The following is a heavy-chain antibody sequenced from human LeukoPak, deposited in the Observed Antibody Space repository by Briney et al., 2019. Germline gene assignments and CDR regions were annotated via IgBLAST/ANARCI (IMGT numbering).Heavy chain of an antibody. CDR3: VRENWYRLDN. V-gene: IGHV3-72*01. J-gene: IGHJ4*02. CDR2: IKIEGDSYTT. CDR1: GFTFSVYF. D-gene: IGHD1-14*01. Sequence: PGGSLRLSCAASGFTFSVYFMGWVRQAPGKGLEWVGRIKIEGDSYTTEYAASVRGRYTISRDDSENSLFLQMNSLKTEDTAVYYCVRENWYRLDNWGQGTLVTVSS.